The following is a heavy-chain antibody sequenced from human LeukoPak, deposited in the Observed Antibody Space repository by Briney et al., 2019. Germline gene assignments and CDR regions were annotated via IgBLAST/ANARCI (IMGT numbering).Heavy chain of an antibody. CDR3: AFRRDYYDSRSGYYDY. V-gene: IGHV1-2*02. Sequence: ASVKVSCKASGYTFTGYYMHWVRQAPGQGLEWMGWINPNSGGTNYAQKFQGRVTMTRDTSISTAYMELSRLRSDDTAVYYCAFRRDYYDSRSGYYDYWGQGTLVTVSS. CDR1: GYTFTGYY. CDR2: INPNSGGT. D-gene: IGHD3-22*01. J-gene: IGHJ4*02.